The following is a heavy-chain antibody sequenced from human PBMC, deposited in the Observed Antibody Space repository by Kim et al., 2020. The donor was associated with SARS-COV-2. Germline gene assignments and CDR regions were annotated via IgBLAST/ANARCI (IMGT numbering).Heavy chain of an antibody. J-gene: IGHJ3*02. CDR2: IYHSGST. Sequence: SETLSLTCTVSGYSISSGYYWGWIRQPPGKGLEWIGSIYHSGSTYYNPSLKSRVTISVDTSKNQFSLKLSSVTAADTAVYYCARDGGIAAAGMSAFDIWGQGTMVTVSS. D-gene: IGHD6-13*01. CDR1: GYSISSGYY. CDR3: ARDGGIAAAGMSAFDI. V-gene: IGHV4-38-2*02.